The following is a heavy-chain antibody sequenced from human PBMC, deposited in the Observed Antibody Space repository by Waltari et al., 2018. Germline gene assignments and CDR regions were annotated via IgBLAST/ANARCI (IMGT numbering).Heavy chain of an antibody. CDR1: GFTFSNYV. J-gene: IGHJ4*02. CDR3: ARRPACSGGTCAFDY. Sequence: EVQLLESGGGLVQPGGSLRLSCAASGFTFSNYVMSWVRQAPGKGLEWVSSSGGSATKHDAESVKGRFTISRDNSRNTLYLQMSSLRVDDTAVYYWARRPACSGGTCAFDYWGQGTLVTVSS. V-gene: IGHV3-23*01. CDR2: SSGGSATK. D-gene: IGHD2-15*01.